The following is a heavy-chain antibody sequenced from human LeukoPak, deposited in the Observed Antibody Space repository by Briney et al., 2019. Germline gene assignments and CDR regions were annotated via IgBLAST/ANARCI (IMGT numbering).Heavy chain of an antibody. V-gene: IGHV3-30-3*01. Sequence: GGSLRLSCAASGFTFSSYAMHWVRQAPGKGLEWVAVISYDGSNKYYADSVKGRFTISRDNSKNTLYLQMNSLRAEDTAVYYCAGVSRSRRDGYNLFDYWGQGTLVTVSS. J-gene: IGHJ4*02. CDR3: AGVSRSRRDGYNLFDY. CDR2: ISYDGSNK. D-gene: IGHD5-24*01. CDR1: GFTFSSYA.